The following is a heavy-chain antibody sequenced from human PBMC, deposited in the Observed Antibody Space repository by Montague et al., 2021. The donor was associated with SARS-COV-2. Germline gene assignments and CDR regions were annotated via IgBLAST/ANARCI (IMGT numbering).Heavy chain of an antibody. J-gene: IGHJ4*02. V-gene: IGHV4-34*01. Sequence: SETLSLTCSVSGDSFSTYSWIWVRQPPGEGLEWIGEINHTGSTSYNPSLKRRVTMSIDSSNNQVSLKLSSMTAADTAVYYCATRSTLWFGEDWGQGTLVTVSS. CDR2: INHTGST. D-gene: IGHD3-10*01. CDR3: ATRSTLWFGED. CDR1: GDSFSTYS.